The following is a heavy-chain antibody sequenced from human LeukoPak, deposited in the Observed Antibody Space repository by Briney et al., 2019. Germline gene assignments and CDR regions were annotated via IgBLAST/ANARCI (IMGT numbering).Heavy chain of an antibody. V-gene: IGHV4-59*01. J-gene: IGHJ6*02. CDR3: ARDVVVPYFDPPPDYVYHGMDV. Sequence: SETLSLTCTVSGGSINSYYWSWIRQAPGGGLEWIGYFLDGGTANSNPSLKSRVSISGDTSRSQISLKLTSVTAADSGVYYCARDVVVPYFDPPPDYVYHGMDVWGQGTAVIVSS. CDR1: GGSINSYY. CDR2: FLDGGTA. D-gene: IGHD2-15*01.